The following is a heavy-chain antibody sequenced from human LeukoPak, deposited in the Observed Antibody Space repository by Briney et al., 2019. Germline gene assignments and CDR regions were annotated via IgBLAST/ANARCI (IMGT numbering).Heavy chain of an antibody. Sequence: GGSLRLSCTASGFIFGDSGMNWVRQAPGKGLEWVGVIRSKAYGGTAEYAASVKGRFTISRDDSKSIAYLQMSSLKTEDKAVYYCTSDEGDDTSYWGQGTLVTVSS. CDR1: GFIFGDSG. V-gene: IGHV3-49*04. CDR2: IRSKAYGGTA. J-gene: IGHJ4*02. CDR3: TSDEGDDTSY. D-gene: IGHD3-9*01.